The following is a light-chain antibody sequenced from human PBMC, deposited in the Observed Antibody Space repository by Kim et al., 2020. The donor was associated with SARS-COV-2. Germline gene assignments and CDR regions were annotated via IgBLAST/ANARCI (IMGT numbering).Light chain of an antibody. CDR3: QQYNNLPST. Sequence: EIVMTQSPVTLSVSPGGIATLSCRASQSVSSNLAWYQQKPGQAPRLLIYDASTTATSIPARFSGSGSGTDFTLTISSLQSEDFTVYYCQQYNNLPSTFGQGTKVDIK. CDR2: DAS. CDR1: QSVSSN. J-gene: IGKJ1*01. V-gene: IGKV3-15*01.